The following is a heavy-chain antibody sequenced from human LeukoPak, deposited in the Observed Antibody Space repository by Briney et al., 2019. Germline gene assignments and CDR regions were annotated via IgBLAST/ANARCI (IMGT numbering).Heavy chain of an antibody. J-gene: IGHJ1*01. Sequence: GGCLRLSCAASGFSFDRYEMNWVRRAPGRGLEWISYVSANGATTYYAESVRGRFSISRDNAKTSLSLQMNSLRVEDTAVYYCAIGGEGSGTYFGHWGQGTLVTVFS. V-gene: IGHV3-48*03. CDR1: GFSFDRYE. CDR2: VSANGATT. D-gene: IGHD1-26*01. CDR3: AIGGEGSGTYFGH.